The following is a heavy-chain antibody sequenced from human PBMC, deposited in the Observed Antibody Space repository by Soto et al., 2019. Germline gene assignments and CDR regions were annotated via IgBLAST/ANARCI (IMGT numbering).Heavy chain of an antibody. Sequence: SETLSLTCTVSGGSITNYYWNWIRQTPGKGLEWIADFFYSGITNSNPSLRSRVTISVDTSKNQFSLRLTSVTAADTAVYYCSRELFGGYSPAAYCGQGTLVTVSS. V-gene: IGHV4-59*01. CDR2: FFYSGIT. CDR1: GGSITNYY. J-gene: IGHJ4*02. D-gene: IGHD2-15*01. CDR3: SRELFGGYSPAAY.